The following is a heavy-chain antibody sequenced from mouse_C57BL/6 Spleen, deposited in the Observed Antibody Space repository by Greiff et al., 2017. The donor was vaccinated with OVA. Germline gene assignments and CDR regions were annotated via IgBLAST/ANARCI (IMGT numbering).Heavy chain of an antibody. D-gene: IGHD4-1*01. Sequence: QVHVKQSGAELVRPGASVTLSCKASGYTFTDYEMHWVMQTPVHGLEWIGAIDPETGGTAYNQKFKGKAILTADKSSSTAYMELRSLTSEDSAVYYCTRNSNWDMDYWGQGTSVTVSS. CDR3: TRNSNWDMDY. J-gene: IGHJ4*01. CDR1: GYTFTDYE. CDR2: IDPETGGT. V-gene: IGHV1-15*01.